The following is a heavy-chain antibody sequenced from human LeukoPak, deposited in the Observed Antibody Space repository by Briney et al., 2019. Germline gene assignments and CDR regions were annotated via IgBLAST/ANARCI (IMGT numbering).Heavy chain of an antibody. CDR1: GDSISSSSYY. CDR2: IDWDDDK. Sequence: TLSLTCFVSGDSISSSSYYWAWIRQPPGKALEWLARIDWDDDKRYSPSLKSRLTITKDTSKNQVVLTMTNMDPVDTATYYCAHYGSGSYFYYWGQGTLVTVSS. CDR3: AHYGSGSYFYY. J-gene: IGHJ4*02. V-gene: IGHV2-5*02. D-gene: IGHD3-10*01.